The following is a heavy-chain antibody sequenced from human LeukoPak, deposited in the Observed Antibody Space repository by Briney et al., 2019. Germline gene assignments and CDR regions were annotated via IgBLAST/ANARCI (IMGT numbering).Heavy chain of an antibody. Sequence: PSETLSLTCTVYGGSISIGGYYWSWIRQHPGKGLEWIGYIYYSGSTYYNPSLKSRVTISVDTSKNQFSLKLSSVTAADTAVYYCARASAAAFRFFDYWGQGTLVTVSS. D-gene: IGHD6-13*01. J-gene: IGHJ4*02. V-gene: IGHV4-31*03. CDR2: IYYSGST. CDR3: ARASAAAFRFFDY. CDR1: GGSISIGGYY.